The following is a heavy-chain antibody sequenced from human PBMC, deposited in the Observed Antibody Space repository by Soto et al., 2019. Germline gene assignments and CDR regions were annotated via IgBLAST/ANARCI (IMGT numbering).Heavy chain of an antibody. Sequence: QVQLVESGGGVVQPGRSLRLSCAASGFTFSRYAMHWVRQAPGKGLEWVAVISYDGSNKYYADSVKGRFTISRDNSKNTLYLQMNSLRAEDTAVYYCARDYDYWGQGTLVTVSS. CDR3: ARDYDY. V-gene: IGHV3-30-3*01. D-gene: IGHD3-3*01. J-gene: IGHJ4*02. CDR1: GFTFSRYA. CDR2: ISYDGSNK.